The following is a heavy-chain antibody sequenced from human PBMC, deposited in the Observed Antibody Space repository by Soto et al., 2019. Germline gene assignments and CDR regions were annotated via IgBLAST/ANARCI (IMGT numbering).Heavy chain of an antibody. CDR1: GGSITSLNNY. CDR3: ARHRLKWLVYFDY. V-gene: IGHV4-39*01. Sequence: LQLQESGPGLVKPSETLSLSCSVSGGSITSLNNYWGWIRQAPGKGLEWIGSFYYSGDTYYNPSLKSRVTMSVDTSKNQFSLQLSSVTAADTAVHYCARHRLKWLVYFDYWGPGALVTVSS. J-gene: IGHJ4*02. CDR2: FYYSGDT. D-gene: IGHD6-19*01.